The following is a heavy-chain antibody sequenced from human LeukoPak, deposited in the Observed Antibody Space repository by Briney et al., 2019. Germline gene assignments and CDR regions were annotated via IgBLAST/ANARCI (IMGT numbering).Heavy chain of an antibody. V-gene: IGHV1-69*04. J-gene: IGHJ6*02. D-gene: IGHD2-15*01. CDR2: IIPILGIA. CDR1: GGTFSSYA. CDR3: ARGTVVAAAATRGASYGMDV. Sequence: SVKVSCKASGGTFSSYAISWVRQAPGQGLEWMGRIIPILGIANYAQKFQGRVTITADKSTSTAYMELSSLRSEDTAVYYCARGTVVAAAATRGASYGMDVWGQGTTVTVSS.